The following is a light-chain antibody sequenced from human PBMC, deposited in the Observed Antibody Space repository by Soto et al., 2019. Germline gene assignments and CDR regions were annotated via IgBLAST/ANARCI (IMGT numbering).Light chain of an antibody. Sequence: DIVMTQSPDSLAVSLGERATINCKSSQSVLYSSNNKNYLAWYQQKPGQHPKLLIYWASTRESGVPDRFSGSGSGTDFTLTISSLQAEDVAVYYGQQYYSTPRETFGQGTKVEIK. CDR1: QSVLYSSNNKNY. V-gene: IGKV4-1*01. J-gene: IGKJ1*01. CDR3: QQYYSTPRET. CDR2: WAS.